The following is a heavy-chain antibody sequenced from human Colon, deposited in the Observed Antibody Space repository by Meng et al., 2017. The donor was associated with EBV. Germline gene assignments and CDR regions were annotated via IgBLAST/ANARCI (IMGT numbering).Heavy chain of an antibody. CDR3: ARRTTVNLRSFDS. J-gene: IGHJ4*02. Sequence: QKQQWGPGLLKSSETLSLPCAVSCGSFSGYYWSWIRQAPGKGLEWIGEINHSGSTKFNPSLESRVSISVDTSENQVSLKLTSVTAADTAVYYCARRTTVNLRSFDSWGQGTLVTVSS. D-gene: IGHD4-17*01. V-gene: IGHV4-34*01. CDR2: INHSGST. CDR1: CGSFSGYY.